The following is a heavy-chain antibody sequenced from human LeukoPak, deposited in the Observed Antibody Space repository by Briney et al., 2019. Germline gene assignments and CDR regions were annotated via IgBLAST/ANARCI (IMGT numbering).Heavy chain of an antibody. CDR1: GGSISSSSYY. CDR3: ARGLEQQLDY. D-gene: IGHD6-13*01. V-gene: IGHV4-39*07. Sequence: SETLSLTCTVSGGSISSSSYYWGWIRQPPGKGLEWIGSIYYSGSTYYNPSLKSRVTISVDTSKNQFSLKLSSVTAADTAVYYCARGLEQQLDYWGQGTLVTVSS. CDR2: IYYSGST. J-gene: IGHJ4*02.